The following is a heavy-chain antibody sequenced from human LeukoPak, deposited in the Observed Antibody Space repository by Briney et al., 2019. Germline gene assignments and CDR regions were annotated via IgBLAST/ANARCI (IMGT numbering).Heavy chain of an antibody. D-gene: IGHD1-1*01. J-gene: IGHJ4*02. Sequence: ASVKVSCKASGYTFTGHYMHWVRQAPGQGLEWMGWINPNSGGTDYAQKFQGRVTMTSDTPISTAYMELSSLRSDDTAVYYCARDTTGDNFEYWGQGTLVTVSS. V-gene: IGHV1-2*02. CDR3: ARDTTGDNFEY. CDR1: GYTFTGHY. CDR2: INPNSGGT.